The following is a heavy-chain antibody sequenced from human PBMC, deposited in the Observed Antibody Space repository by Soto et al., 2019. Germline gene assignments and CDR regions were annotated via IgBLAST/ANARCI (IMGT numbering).Heavy chain of an antibody. V-gene: IGHV2-5*02. D-gene: IGHD2-2*01. CDR2: DYWDDDK. Sequence: QITLKESGPTLVKPTQTLTLTCSFSGFSLSTSGVPVGWIRQPPGKALEWLALDYWDDDKRSSPSLKNRLTITKDTAKNQVVFTLPNKKPVDTATYYCAHSKSFVIVVVPAAIHPGGVYFAYWGQGTPVTVS. CDR3: AHSKSFVIVVVPAAIHPGGVYFAY. CDR1: GFSLSTSGVP. J-gene: IGHJ4*02.